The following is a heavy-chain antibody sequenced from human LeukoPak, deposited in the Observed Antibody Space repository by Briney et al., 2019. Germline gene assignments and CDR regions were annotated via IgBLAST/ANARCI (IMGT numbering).Heavy chain of an antibody. J-gene: IGHJ3*02. CDR2: IYYSGST. Sequence: SETLSLTCTVSGGSISSYHWSWIRQPPGKGPEWIGYIYYSGSTYYNPSLKSRVTISVDMSKNQFSLRLTSVTAADTAVYYCARGGPSWDAFDIWGQGTMVTVSS. V-gene: IGHV4-59*01. CDR1: GGSISSYH. CDR3: ARGGPSWDAFDI. D-gene: IGHD2-2*01.